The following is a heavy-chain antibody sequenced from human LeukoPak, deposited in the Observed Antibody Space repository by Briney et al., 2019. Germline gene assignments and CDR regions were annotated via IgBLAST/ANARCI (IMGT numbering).Heavy chain of an antibody. CDR2: ISGSGYST. J-gene: IGHJ4*02. CDR1: GFTFSSYG. V-gene: IGHV3-23*01. D-gene: IGHD3-16*01. CDR3: ASDSWGGTGYFDY. Sequence: GGSLRLSCAASGFTFSSYGMSWVRQAPGKGLEWVSAISGSGYSTYYADSVKGRFTISRDNSKNTLYLQMNSLRAEDTAVYYCASDSWGGTGYFDYWGQGTLVTISS.